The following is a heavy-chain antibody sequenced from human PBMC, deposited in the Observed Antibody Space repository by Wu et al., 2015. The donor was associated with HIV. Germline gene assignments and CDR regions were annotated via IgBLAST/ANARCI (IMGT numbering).Heavy chain of an antibody. CDR2: IIPIFGTR. J-gene: IGHJ5*02. V-gene: IGHV1-69*05. CDR1: GGTFTSYG. D-gene: IGHD3-3*01. CDR3: ARGLQPYNFWSGHGSTHPFDP. Sequence: QVQLVQSGAEVQKPGSSVNVSCEAFGGTFTSYGVNWVRQAPGQGLEWMGGIIPIFGTRKYAQKFQGRVTITTDESMTTAHMELTSLRSDDTAVYYCARGLQPYNFWSGHGSTHPFDPWGQGTLVTVSS.